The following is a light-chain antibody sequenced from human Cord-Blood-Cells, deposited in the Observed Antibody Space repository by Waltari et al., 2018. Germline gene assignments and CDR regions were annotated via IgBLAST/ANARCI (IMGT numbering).Light chain of an antibody. J-gene: IGKJ2*03. CDR3: QQYNNWPPKYS. CDR2: GAS. CDR1: RSVSSN. Sequence: EIVMTQSPATLSVSPGERATLSVRASRSVSSNLAWYQQKPGQAPRLLIYGASTRATGIPARFSGSGSGTEFTLTISSLQSEDFAVYYCQQYNNWPPKYSFGQGTKLEIK. V-gene: IGKV3-15*01.